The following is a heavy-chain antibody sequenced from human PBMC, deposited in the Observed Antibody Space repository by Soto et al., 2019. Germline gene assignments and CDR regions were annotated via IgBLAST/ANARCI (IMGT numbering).Heavy chain of an antibody. V-gene: IGHV1-58*01. J-gene: IGHJ4*02. Sequence: QMPLVQSGPEVKKPGTSVKVSCKASGFTFTSSAVQWVRQARGQRLEWIGWIVVGSGNTNYAQKFQERVTITRDMSTSTAYMELSSLRSEDTAVYYCAADYPFGSGSHWGQGTLVTVSS. CDR1: GFTFTSSA. D-gene: IGHD3-10*01. CDR2: IVVGSGNT. CDR3: AADYPFGSGSH.